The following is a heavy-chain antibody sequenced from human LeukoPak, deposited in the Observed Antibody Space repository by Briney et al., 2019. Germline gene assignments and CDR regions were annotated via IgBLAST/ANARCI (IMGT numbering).Heavy chain of an antibody. Sequence: ASVKVSCKASGYTFTSYYMHWVRQTPGQGLEWMGIINPSGGSTSYAQKFQGRVTMTRDMSTSTVYMELSSLRSEDTAVYYCARGPVTYYYGSGSLYLDYWGQGTLVTVSS. CDR3: ARGPVTYYYGSGSLYLDY. J-gene: IGHJ4*02. D-gene: IGHD3-10*01. V-gene: IGHV1-46*01. CDR1: GYTFTSYY. CDR2: INPSGGST.